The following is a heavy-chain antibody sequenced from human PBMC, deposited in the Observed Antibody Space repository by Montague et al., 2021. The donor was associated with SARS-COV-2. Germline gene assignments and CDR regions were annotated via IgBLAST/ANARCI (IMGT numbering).Heavy chain of an antibody. D-gene: IGHD1/OR15-1a*01. CDR3: ARQKMTPLTNNAFDI. CDR2: SGST. J-gene: IGHJ3*02. Sequence: SGSTYNNPSLKSRLTISVDTSKNHFSLKLTSVTAADTAVYYCARQKMTPLTNNAFDIWGQGKMV. V-gene: IGHV4-39*01.